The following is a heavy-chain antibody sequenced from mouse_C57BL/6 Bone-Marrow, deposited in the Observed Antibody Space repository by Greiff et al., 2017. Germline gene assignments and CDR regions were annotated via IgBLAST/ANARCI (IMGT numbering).Heavy chain of an antibody. CDR1: GYTFTSYW. Sequence: QVQLKQSGAELMKPGASVKLSCKATGYTFTSYWIEWVKQRPGHGLEWIGEILPGSGSTNYNEKFKGKATFTADTSSNTAYMPLSSRTTEDSAIDYCARDHYGSSYGYVDVWGTGTTVTVSS. J-gene: IGHJ1*03. D-gene: IGHD1-1*01. CDR2: ILPGSGST. V-gene: IGHV1-9*01. CDR3: ARDHYGSSYGYVDV.